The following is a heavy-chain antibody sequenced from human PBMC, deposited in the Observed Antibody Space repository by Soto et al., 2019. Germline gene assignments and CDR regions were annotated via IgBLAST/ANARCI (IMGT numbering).Heavy chain of an antibody. CDR3: ARGNRYCSSTSCYFRY. Sequence: GGSLRLCCAACGFTFSSYSMNWVRQAPGKGLEWVSSISSSSSYIYYADSVKGRFTISRDNAKNSLYLQMNSLRAEDTAVYYCARGNRYCSSTSCYFRYWGQGTLVTVSS. CDR1: GFTFSSYS. J-gene: IGHJ4*02. D-gene: IGHD2-2*01. CDR2: ISSSSSYI. V-gene: IGHV3-21*01.